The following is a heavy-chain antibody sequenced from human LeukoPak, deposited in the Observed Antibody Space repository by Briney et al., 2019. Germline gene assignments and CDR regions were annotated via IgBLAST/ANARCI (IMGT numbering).Heavy chain of an antibody. D-gene: IGHD3-10*01. CDR1: GFTFSSYS. CDR3: ARAGFGEFLYYYYGMDV. Sequence: GGSLRLSCAASGFTFSSYSMNWVRQAPGKGLEWVSFISSSSSYIYYADSVKGRFTISRDNAKNSLYLQMNSLRAEDTAVYYCARAGFGEFLYYYYGMDVWGQGTTVTVPS. CDR2: ISSSSSYI. V-gene: IGHV3-21*01. J-gene: IGHJ6*02.